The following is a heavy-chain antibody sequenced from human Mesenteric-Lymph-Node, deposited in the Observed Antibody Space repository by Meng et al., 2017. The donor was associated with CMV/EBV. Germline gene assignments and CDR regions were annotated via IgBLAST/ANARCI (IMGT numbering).Heavy chain of an antibody. D-gene: IGHD5-12*01. CDR2: IYHSGST. V-gene: IGHV4-38-2*02. J-gene: IGHJ4*02. CDR3: ARESSGYDY. Sequence: GSLRLSCTVSGYSISSGYYWGWIRQPPGKGLEWIGSIYHSGSTYYNPSLKSRVTISVDTSKNQFSLKLSSVTAADTAVYSCARESSGYDYWGQGTLVTVSS. CDR1: GYSISSGYY.